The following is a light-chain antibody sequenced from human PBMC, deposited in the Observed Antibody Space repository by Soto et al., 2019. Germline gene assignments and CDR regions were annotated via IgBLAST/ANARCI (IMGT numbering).Light chain of an antibody. Sequence: EILLTQSPVTLSLSPGERGTLSCMASQSVSSSYLAWYQQKPGQAPRLLIYGASSRATGIPDRFSGSGSGTDFTLTISRLEPEDFAVYYCQQYGSSPTFGGGTKVDIK. CDR2: GAS. CDR1: QSVSSSY. CDR3: QQYGSSPT. V-gene: IGKV3-20*01. J-gene: IGKJ4*01.